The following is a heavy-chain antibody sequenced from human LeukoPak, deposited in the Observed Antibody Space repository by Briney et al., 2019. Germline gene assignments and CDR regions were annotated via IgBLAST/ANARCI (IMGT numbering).Heavy chain of an antibody. CDR2: ISGSGGST. J-gene: IGHJ4*02. V-gene: IGHV3-23*01. CDR3: AKDRMVRGVNYFDY. CDR1: GFTFSSYA. Sequence: GGSLRLSCAASGFTFSSYAMSWVRQAPGKGLEWVSAISGSGGSTYYADSVKGRFTISRDNSKNTLYLQINSLRAEDTAVYYCAKDRMVRGVNYFDYWGQGTLVTVSS. D-gene: IGHD3-10*01.